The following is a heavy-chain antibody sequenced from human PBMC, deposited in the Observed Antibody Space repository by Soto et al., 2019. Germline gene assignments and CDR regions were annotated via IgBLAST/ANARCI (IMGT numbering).Heavy chain of an antibody. D-gene: IGHD2-8*01. CDR2: INSNSGGT. CDR1: GYGFAGCY. J-gene: IGHJ6*02. CDR3: ARDVTRTQSCTNGVCYSHYSDMDD. V-gene: IGHV1-2*04. Sequence: GASVKVSWKASGYGFAGCYGRWVRQAPGQGREWMGWINSNSGGTKTAQKFQGWVTVTRDTSISTAYMDLSRLRSDDTAVDYCARDVTRTQSCTNGVCYSHYSDMDDWGQGTMVPV.